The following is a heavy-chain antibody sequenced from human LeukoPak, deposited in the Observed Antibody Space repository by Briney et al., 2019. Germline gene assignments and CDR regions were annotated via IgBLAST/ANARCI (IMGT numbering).Heavy chain of an antibody. CDR3: ARDKDVAAYYFDY. CDR2: IWYDGSNE. D-gene: IGHD2-15*01. Sequence: GGSLRLSCAASGFTFSSYGMHWVRQAPGKGLEWVAVIWYDGSNEYYADSVKGRFTISRDNSKNTLYLQMNSLRAEDTAVYYCARDKDVAAYYFDYWGQGTLVTVSS. J-gene: IGHJ4*02. CDR1: GFTFSSYG. V-gene: IGHV3-33*01.